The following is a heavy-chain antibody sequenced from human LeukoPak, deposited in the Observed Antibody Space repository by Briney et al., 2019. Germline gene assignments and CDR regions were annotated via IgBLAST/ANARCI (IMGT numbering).Heavy chain of an antibody. Sequence: GTSVKVSCKASGGTFSSYAISWVRQAPGQGLEWMGGIIPIFGTANYAQKFQGRVTITADKSTSTAYMELSSLRSEDTAVYYCARADSGSYSVDIWGQGTMVTVSS. D-gene: IGHD1-26*01. CDR1: GGTFSSYA. CDR2: IIPIFGTA. J-gene: IGHJ3*02. CDR3: ARADSGSYSVDI. V-gene: IGHV1-69*06.